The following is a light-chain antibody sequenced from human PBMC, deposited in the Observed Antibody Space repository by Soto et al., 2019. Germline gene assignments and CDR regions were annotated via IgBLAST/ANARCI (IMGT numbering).Light chain of an antibody. Sequence: EIVLTQSPATLSVSPGERATLFCKASRSVSDNLAWYQQKPGQAPSLLIYGASIRATGIPARFSGVGSGTEFTLTISSLQSEDFAVYYCQQYNNWPPVTFGQGTKVDIK. CDR1: RSVSDN. J-gene: IGKJ1*01. V-gene: IGKV3D-15*01. CDR3: QQYNNWPPVT. CDR2: GAS.